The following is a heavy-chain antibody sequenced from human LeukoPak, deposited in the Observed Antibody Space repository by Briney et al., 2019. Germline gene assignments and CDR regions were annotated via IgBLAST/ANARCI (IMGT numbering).Heavy chain of an antibody. J-gene: IGHJ4*02. D-gene: IGHD4-23*01. Sequence: PSETLSLTCAVYGGSFSGYYWSWIRQPPGKGLEWIGEINHSGSTNYNPSLKSRVTISVDTSKNQFSLKLSSVTAADTAVYYCARERNGGNSGFDYWGQGTLVTVST. CDR2: INHSGST. CDR1: GGSFSGYY. CDR3: ARERNGGNSGFDY. V-gene: IGHV4-34*01.